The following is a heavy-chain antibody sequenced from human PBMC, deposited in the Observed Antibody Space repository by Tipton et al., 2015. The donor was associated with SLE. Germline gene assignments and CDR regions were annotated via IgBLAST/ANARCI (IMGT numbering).Heavy chain of an antibody. J-gene: IGHJ3*02. D-gene: IGHD1-26*01. CDR2: IYSGGST. V-gene: IGHV3-23*03. CDR1: GFTFSSYA. CDR3: AKDGVGATIDI. Sequence: SLRLSCAASGFTFSSYAMSWVRQAPGKGLEWVSVIYSGGSTYYADSVKGRFTISRDNSKNTLYLQMNSLRAEDTAVYYCAKDGVGATIDIWGQGTMVTVSS.